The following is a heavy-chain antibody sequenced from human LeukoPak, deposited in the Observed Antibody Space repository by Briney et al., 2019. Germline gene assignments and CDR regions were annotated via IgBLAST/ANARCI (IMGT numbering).Heavy chain of an antibody. CDR3: AKDRGSQLYYGMDV. D-gene: IGHD6-13*01. V-gene: IGHV3-30*18. Sequence: GRSLRLSCAASGFTLSSYGMHWVRQAPGKGLEWVAVISYDGSNKYYADSVKGRFSISRDNSKNTLYLQMNSLRAEDTAVYYCAKDRGSQLYYGMDVWGQGTTVTVSS. CDR1: GFTLSSYG. CDR2: ISYDGSNK. J-gene: IGHJ6*02.